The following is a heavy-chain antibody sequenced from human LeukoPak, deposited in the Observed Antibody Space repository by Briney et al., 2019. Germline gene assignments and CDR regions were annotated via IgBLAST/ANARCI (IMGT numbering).Heavy chain of an antibody. J-gene: IGHJ4*02. Sequence: SETLSLTCAMYGGSFSGYYWSWIRQPPGKGLEWIGEINHSGSTNYNPSLKSRVTISLDTSKNQFSLKLSSVTAADTAVYYCARERAGLWGQGTLVTVSS. D-gene: IGHD6-19*01. CDR2: INHSGST. V-gene: IGHV4-34*01. CDR1: GGSFSGYY. CDR3: ARERAGL.